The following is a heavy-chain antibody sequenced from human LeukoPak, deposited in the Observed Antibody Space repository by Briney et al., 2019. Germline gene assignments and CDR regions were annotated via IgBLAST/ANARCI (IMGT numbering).Heavy chain of an antibody. J-gene: IGHJ4*02. D-gene: IGHD6-19*01. CDR2: ISYDGSNK. CDR1: GFTFSSYA. CDR3: ARTVAGTEGYFDY. Sequence: GGSLRLSCAASGFTFSSYAMHWVRQAPGKGPEWVAVISYDGSNKYYADSVKGRFTVSRDNSKNTLYLQMNSLRAEDTAVYYCARTVAGTEGYFDYWGQGTLVTVSS. V-gene: IGHV3-30-3*01.